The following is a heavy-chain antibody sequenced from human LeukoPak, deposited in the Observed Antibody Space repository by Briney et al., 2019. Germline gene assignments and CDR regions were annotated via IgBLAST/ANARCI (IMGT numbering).Heavy chain of an antibody. Sequence: ASVKVSCKASGYTFTSYGISWVRQAPGQGLEWMGWISAYNGNTNYAQKLQGRVTMTTDTSTSTAYMELRSLRSDDTAVYYCARPSFHCSSTSCYTGYGMDVWGQGTTVTVSS. D-gene: IGHD2-2*02. V-gene: IGHV1-18*01. J-gene: IGHJ6*02. CDR2: ISAYNGNT. CDR3: ARPSFHCSSTSCYTGYGMDV. CDR1: GYTFTSYG.